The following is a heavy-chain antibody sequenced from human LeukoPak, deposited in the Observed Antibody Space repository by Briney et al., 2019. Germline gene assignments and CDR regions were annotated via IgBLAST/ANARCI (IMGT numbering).Heavy chain of an antibody. CDR2: IYYSGNT. CDR1: GGSISTTKYY. D-gene: IGHD1-26*01. Sequence: KPSETLSLTCIVSGGSISTTKYYWGWVRQSPGKGLEWIGTIYYSGNTYYDPSLKSRVTISVDTSKNRFSLRVNSVTAADTAVYYCARQPRSFSPVIHEAFDIWGQGTRVNVSS. CDR3: ARQPRSFSPVIHEAFDI. V-gene: IGHV4-39*01. J-gene: IGHJ3*02.